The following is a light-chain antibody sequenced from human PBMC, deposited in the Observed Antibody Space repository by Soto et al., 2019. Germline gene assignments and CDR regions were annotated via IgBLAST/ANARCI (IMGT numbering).Light chain of an antibody. J-gene: IGLJ1*01. CDR3: AAWDDSLNGCV. CDR1: SSNIGSNT. Sequence: QSVLTQPPSASGTPGQRVTISCSGSSSNIGSNTVTWYQQLPGTAPKLLIYRNNQRPSGVPDRFSGSKSGTSASLAISGLQSEDEADYYCAAWDDSLNGCVFGTVTKLTVL. CDR2: RNN. V-gene: IGLV1-44*01.